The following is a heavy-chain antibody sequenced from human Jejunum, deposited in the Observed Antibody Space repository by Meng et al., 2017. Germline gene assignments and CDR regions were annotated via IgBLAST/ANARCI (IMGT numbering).Heavy chain of an antibody. Sequence: QVQLQESGPGLVKPSQTLSLACTVSGDSFTDYYWNWIRQPPGKGLEWIGEIHHSGSTNYNPSLESRVTMSGDTSRKQFSLRLSSVTAADTAVYYCARRIRGGSYLGWGQGTLVTVSS. CDR3: ARRIRGGSYLG. V-gene: IGHV4-34*09. CDR1: GDSFTDYY. J-gene: IGHJ4*02. D-gene: IGHD1-26*01. CDR2: IHHSGST.